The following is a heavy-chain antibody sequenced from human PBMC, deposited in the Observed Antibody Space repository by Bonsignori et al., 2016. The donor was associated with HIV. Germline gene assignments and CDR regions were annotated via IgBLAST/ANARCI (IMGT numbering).Heavy chain of an antibody. CDR3: ARHAQDCGGDCSPFY. CDR1: GYSISSGYY. V-gene: IGHV4-38-2*01. J-gene: IGHJ4*02. D-gene: IGHD2-21*01. Sequence: SETLSLTCAVSGYSISSGYYWGWIRQPPGKGLEWIGSIYHSGSTYYNPSLKSRVTISVDTSKNQFSLKLSSVTAADTAVYYCARHAQDCGGDCSPFYWGQGTLVTVSS. CDR2: IYHSGST.